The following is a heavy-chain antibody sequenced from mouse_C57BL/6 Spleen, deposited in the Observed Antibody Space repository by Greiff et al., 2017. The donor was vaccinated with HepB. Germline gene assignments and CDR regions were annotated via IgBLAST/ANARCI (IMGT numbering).Heavy chain of an antibody. CDR3: ARGATVRGDYFDY. CDR2: IHPNSGST. Sequence: QVQLQQPGAELVKPGASVKLSCKASGYTFTSYWMHWVKQRPGQGLEWIGMIHPNSGSTNYNEKFKSKATLTVDKSSSTAYMQLSSLTSEDSAVYYCARGATVRGDYFDYWGQGTTLTVSS. D-gene: IGHD1-1*01. J-gene: IGHJ2*01. CDR1: GYTFTSYW. V-gene: IGHV1-64*01.